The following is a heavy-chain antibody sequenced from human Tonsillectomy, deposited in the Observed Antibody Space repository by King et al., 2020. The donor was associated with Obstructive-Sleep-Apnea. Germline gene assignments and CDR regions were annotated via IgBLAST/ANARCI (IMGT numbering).Heavy chain of an antibody. CDR3: ARVRIIDGSYSIDY. J-gene: IGHJ4*02. V-gene: IGHV1-2*02. CDR2: INPNSGGT. Sequence: MQLVQSGAEVKKPGASVKVSCKASGYTFTGYYIHWVRQAPGQGLEWMGWINPNSGGTNYAQKFQGRVTMTRDTSISTAYMELSSLKSDDTAVYYCARVRIIDGSYSIDYWGQGTLVTVSS. CDR1: GYTFTGYY. D-gene: IGHD1-26*01.